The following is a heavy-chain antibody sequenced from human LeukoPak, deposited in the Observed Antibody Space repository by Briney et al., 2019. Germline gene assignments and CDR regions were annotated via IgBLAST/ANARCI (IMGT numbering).Heavy chain of an antibody. CDR3: ARAPLIVGATIEVFDY. V-gene: IGHV3-21*01. CDR2: ISDSSTYM. D-gene: IGHD1-26*01. Sequence: GGSLRLSCVASGFTFSSYTMNWVRQAPGKGLEWVSSISDSSTYMYYTDSVKGRFTISRDNAKNSLYLQMNSLRVEDMAVYYCARAPLIVGATIEVFDYWGQGTLVTVSS. J-gene: IGHJ4*02. CDR1: GFTFSSYT.